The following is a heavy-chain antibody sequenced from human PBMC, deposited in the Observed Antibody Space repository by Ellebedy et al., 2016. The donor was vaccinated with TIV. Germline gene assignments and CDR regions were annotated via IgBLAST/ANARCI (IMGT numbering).Heavy chain of an antibody. CDR2: ISSSSSYI. CDR1: GFTLSSYS. D-gene: IGHD5-12*01. CDR3: AGGSRDITPLGTSLHY. J-gene: IGHJ4*02. V-gene: IGHV3-21*04. Sequence: GESLKISCAASGFTLSSYSMNWVRQAPGKGLEWVSSISSSSSYIYYADSVKGRFTISRDNSKNTLYLQMNSLRVEDTAIYYCAGGSRDITPLGTSLHYWGQGTLVTVSS.